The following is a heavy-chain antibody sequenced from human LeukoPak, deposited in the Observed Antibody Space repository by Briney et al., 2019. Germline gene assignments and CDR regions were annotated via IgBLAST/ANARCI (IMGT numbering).Heavy chain of an antibody. CDR2: IYYSGST. J-gene: IGHJ4*02. CDR1: GGSISSYY. D-gene: IGHD6-19*01. V-gene: IGHV4-59*08. CDR3: ARLIFTEWLSYFDY. Sequence: SETLSLTCTVSGGSISSYYWSWIRQHPGKGLEWIGYIYYSGSTYYNPSLKSRVTISVDTSKNQFSLKLSSVTAADTAVYYCARLIFTEWLSYFDYWGQGTLVTVSS.